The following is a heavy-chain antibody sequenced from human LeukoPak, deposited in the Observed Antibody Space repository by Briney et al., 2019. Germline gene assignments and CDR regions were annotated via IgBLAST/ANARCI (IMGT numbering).Heavy chain of an antibody. Sequence: PGGSLRLSCAASGFTFSGSAMHWVRQASGKGLEWVGRIRSKANSYATAYAASVKGRFTISRDDSKNTAYLQMNSLKTEDTAVYYCIATARYSYGYYFDYWGQGTLVTVSS. V-gene: IGHV3-73*01. CDR2: IRSKANSYAT. CDR1: GFTFSGSA. CDR3: IATARYSYGYYFDY. J-gene: IGHJ4*02. D-gene: IGHD5-18*01.